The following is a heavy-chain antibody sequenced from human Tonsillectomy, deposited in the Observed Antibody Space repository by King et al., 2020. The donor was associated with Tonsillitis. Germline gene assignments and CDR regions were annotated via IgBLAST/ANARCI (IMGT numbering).Heavy chain of an antibody. D-gene: IGHD3-3*01. Sequence: VQLQQWGAGLLKPSEPLSLTCAVYGGSFSGYYWSWIRQPPGKGLEWIGEINHSGSTNYNPSLKSRVTISVDTSKNQFSLKLSSVTAADTAVYYCARIAHYDFWSGYRDYWGQGTLVTVSS. CDR2: INHSGST. V-gene: IGHV4-34*01. CDR3: ARIAHYDFWSGYRDY. J-gene: IGHJ4*02. CDR1: GGSFSGYY.